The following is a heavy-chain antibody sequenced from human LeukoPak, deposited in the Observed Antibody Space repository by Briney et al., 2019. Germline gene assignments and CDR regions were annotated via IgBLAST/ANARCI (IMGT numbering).Heavy chain of an antibody. J-gene: IGHJ4*02. V-gene: IGHV4-4*07. Sequence: SETLSLTCTVSGGSMSGYYWSWIRQPAGKGLEWIGRIYTSGSTYYNPSLKSRVTISVDTSKNQFSLKLSSVTAADTAVYYCARDWRIAAAGPFDYWGQGTLVTVSS. CDR3: ARDWRIAAAGPFDY. CDR2: IYTSGST. D-gene: IGHD6-13*01. CDR1: GGSMSGYY.